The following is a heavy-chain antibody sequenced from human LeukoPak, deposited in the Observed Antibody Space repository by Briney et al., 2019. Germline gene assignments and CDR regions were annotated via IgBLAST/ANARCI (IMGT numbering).Heavy chain of an antibody. V-gene: IGHV3-30*04. CDR2: ISFDGSNK. CDR1: GFTFSSYA. Sequence: GGSLRLSCAASGFTFSSYAMHWVRQAPGKGLEWVAVISFDGSNKYYADSVKGRFTISRDNSKNTLYLQMNSLRAEDTAVYYCARGYNWNYGVDYWGQGTLVTVSS. J-gene: IGHJ4*02. D-gene: IGHD1-7*01. CDR3: ARGYNWNYGVDY.